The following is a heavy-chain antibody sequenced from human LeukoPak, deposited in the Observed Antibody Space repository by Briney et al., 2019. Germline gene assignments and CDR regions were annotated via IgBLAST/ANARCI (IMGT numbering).Heavy chain of an antibody. CDR1: GGSFSGYY. D-gene: IGHD5-12*01. V-gene: IGHV4-34*01. CDR3: ARAPHSGYGTHWCFDL. J-gene: IGHJ2*01. CDR2: INRSGST. Sequence: PSETLSLTCAVCGGSFSGYYWSWIRQPPGKGLEWIGEINRSGSTKYNPSLKSRVTMSVDTSKNQFSLKVTSMYAADTAVYYCARAPHSGYGTHWCFDLWGRGTLVTVSS.